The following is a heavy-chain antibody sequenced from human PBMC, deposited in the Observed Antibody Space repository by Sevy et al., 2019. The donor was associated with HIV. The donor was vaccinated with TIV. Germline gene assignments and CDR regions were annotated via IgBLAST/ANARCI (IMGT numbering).Heavy chain of an antibody. CDR3: ARASSSWYRDWFDP. V-gene: IGHV3-48*02. Sequence: GGCLRLSCAASGFTFSSYSMNWVRQAPGKGLERVSYISSSSSTIYYADSVKGRFTISRDNAKNSLYLQMNSLRDEDTAVYYCARASSSWYRDWFDPWGQGTLVTVSS. CDR2: ISSSSSTI. J-gene: IGHJ5*02. D-gene: IGHD6-13*01. CDR1: GFTFSSYS.